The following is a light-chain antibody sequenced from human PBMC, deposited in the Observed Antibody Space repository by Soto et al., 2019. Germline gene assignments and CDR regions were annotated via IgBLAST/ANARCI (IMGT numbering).Light chain of an antibody. CDR2: GVY. CDR3: QQYNNWPRAT. J-gene: IGKJ4*01. Sequence: EIVMTQSPTILSVSPGERATLSCRASQSVSSNLAWYQQKPGQAPRLLIYGVYTRAPGIPARFSGSGSGTEFTLIISSLQSEDFAVYYCQQYNNWPRATFGGGTKVDIK. V-gene: IGKV3D-15*01. CDR1: QSVSSN.